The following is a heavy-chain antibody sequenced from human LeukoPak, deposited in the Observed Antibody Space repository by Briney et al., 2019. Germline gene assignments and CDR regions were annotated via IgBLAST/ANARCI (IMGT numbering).Heavy chain of an antibody. V-gene: IGHV4-39*07. Sequence: SETLSLTCNVSGDSIISNNFYWAWIRQPPGKGLEWIASIFHSGSTNYNPSLKGRATISVDTSKNQFSLKLRSVTAADTAVYYCARDRGDSSGYFESPDCWGQGTLVTVSS. J-gene: IGHJ4*02. CDR1: GDSIISNNFY. CDR2: IFHSGST. D-gene: IGHD3-22*01. CDR3: ARDRGDSSGYFESPDC.